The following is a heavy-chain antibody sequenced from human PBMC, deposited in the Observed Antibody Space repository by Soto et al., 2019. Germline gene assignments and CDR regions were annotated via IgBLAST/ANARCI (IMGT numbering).Heavy chain of an antibody. V-gene: IGHV3-30*18. CDR2: ISDDGDKR. D-gene: IGHD1-26*01. Sequence: PGGSLRLSCVGSGFTFSNYGMHWVRQPPGKGLEWVALISDDGDKRYYADSVRGRLIISRDNPKDTLYLQMNSLGPDDTAVYFCAKARVRIVGANSFDYWGQGTPVTVSS. J-gene: IGHJ4*02. CDR1: GFTFSNYG. CDR3: AKARVRIVGANSFDY.